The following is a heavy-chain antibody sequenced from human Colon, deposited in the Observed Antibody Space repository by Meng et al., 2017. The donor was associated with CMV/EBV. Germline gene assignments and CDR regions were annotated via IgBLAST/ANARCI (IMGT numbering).Heavy chain of an antibody. CDR1: Y. CDR2: IYYRGNT. V-gene: IGHV4-39*01. CDR3: VRVLKTYYYDSSGYSSPHYFDY. J-gene: IGHJ4*02. Sequence: YRGWLRPIPGKGLEWIGSIYYRGNTYSIPSLTRRVPISVDTSKYQFSLKLSSVTAADTAVYYCVRVLKTYYYDSSGYSSPHYFDYWGQGTLVTVSS. D-gene: IGHD3-22*01.